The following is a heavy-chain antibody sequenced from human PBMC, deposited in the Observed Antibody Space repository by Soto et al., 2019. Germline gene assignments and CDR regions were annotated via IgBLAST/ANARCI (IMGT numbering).Heavy chain of an antibody. Sequence: EVQLLDSGGGLVQPGGSLRLSCAASGFTFINYAMTWVRQGPGKGLEWVAGISGSGGRSYYADSVKGRFTISRDNSKSTLYLQMNSLRAEDTDVYYCAKAYFVWSSEQPYYFDYWGQGTLVTVSS. CDR2: ISGSGGRS. CDR3: AKAYFVWSSEQPYYFDY. D-gene: IGHD3-16*01. CDR1: GFTFINYA. V-gene: IGHV3-23*01. J-gene: IGHJ4*02.